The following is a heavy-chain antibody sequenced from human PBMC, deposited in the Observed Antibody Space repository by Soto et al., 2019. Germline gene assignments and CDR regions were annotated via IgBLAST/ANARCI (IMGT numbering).Heavy chain of an antibody. D-gene: IGHD1-20*01. J-gene: IGHJ4*02. Sequence: GGSLRLSCAASGFTFSSYGMHWVRQAPGKGLERVAVIWYDGSNKYYADSVKGRFTISRDNSKNTLYLQMNSLRAEDTAVYYCARDPTITGTTCFDYWGQGTLVTVSS. CDR1: GFTFSSYG. V-gene: IGHV3-33*01. CDR2: IWYDGSNK. CDR3: ARDPTITGTTCFDY.